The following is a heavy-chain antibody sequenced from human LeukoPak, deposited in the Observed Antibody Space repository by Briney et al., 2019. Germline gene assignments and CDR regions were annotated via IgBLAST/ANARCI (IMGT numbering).Heavy chain of an antibody. Sequence: SETLSLTCTVSGGSISSSSYYWGWIRQPPGKGLEWIGSIYYSGSTYYNPSLKSRVTISVDTSKNQFSLKLSSVTAADTAVYYCARYMEGSSWYFDYWGQGTLVTVSS. J-gene: IGHJ4*02. CDR2: IYYSGST. CDR1: GGSISSSSYY. D-gene: IGHD6-13*01. V-gene: IGHV4-39*07. CDR3: ARYMEGSSWYFDY.